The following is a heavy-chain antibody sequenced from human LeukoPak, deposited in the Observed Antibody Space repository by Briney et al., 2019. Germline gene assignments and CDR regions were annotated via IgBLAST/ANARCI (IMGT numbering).Heavy chain of an antibody. D-gene: IGHD5-24*01. CDR3: TRVGYIDEGIDY. CDR2: LNGDGTNI. Sequence: GGSLRLSCVASGFTFSNYWMQWVRQVPGKGLVWVSRLNGDGTNIIYADSVKGRFTISRDNAENTLYLQMNSLRAEDTALYYCTRVGYIDEGIDYWGQGTLVTVSS. CDR1: GFTFSNYW. J-gene: IGHJ4*02. V-gene: IGHV3-74*01.